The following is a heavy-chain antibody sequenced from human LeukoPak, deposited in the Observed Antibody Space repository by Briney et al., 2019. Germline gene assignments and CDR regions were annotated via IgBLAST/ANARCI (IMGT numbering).Heavy chain of an antibody. D-gene: IGHD3-22*01. CDR1: GYTFTVYY. CDR3: ARDNYANYDSSGYDY. Sequence: RASVKVSCKASGYTFTVYYIHWVRQAPGQGLEWMGRIIPGSGGTNYAQKFQGRVTMTRDTSINTAYMELSRLTSDDTAVYYCARDNYANYDSSGYDYWGQGTLVTASS. CDR2: IIPGSGGT. V-gene: IGHV1-2*06. J-gene: IGHJ4*02.